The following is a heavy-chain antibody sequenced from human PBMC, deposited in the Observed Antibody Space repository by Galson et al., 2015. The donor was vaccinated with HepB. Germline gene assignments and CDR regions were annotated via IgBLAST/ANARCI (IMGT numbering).Heavy chain of an antibody. D-gene: IGHD1-26*01. CDR1: GYIFTSYY. CDR2: INPNGGST. V-gene: IGHV1-46*01. Sequence: SVKVSCKASGYIFTSYYIHWVRQAPGQGLEWMGIINPNGGSTSYAQKFQGRVTMTRDTSTSTVYMELSSLRSEDTAVYYCARRGYSGAYYYYMDVWGKGTTVTVSS. CDR3: ARRGYSGAYYYYMDV. J-gene: IGHJ6*03.